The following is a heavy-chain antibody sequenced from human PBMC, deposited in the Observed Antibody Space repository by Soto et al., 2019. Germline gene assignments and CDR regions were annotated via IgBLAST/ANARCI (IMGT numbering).Heavy chain of an antibody. Sequence: GGSLRLSCAASGFTFSSYSMNWVRQAPGKGLEWVSYISSSSSTIYYADSVKGRFTISRDNAKNSLYLQMNSLRAEDTAVYYCARDGVVVVPAAPYNWFDPWGQGTRVTVSS. CDR1: GFTFSSYS. CDR3: ARDGVVVVPAAPYNWFDP. D-gene: IGHD2-2*01. J-gene: IGHJ5*02. CDR2: ISSSSSTI. V-gene: IGHV3-48*04.